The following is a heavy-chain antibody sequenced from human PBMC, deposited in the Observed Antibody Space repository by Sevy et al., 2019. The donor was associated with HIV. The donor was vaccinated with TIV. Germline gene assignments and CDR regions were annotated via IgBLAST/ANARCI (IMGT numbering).Heavy chain of an antibody. CDR2: ISGSGGST. Sequence: GGSLRLSCAASGFIFSTYTMTWVRQAPGKGLEWVSGISGSGGSTYYADSLEGRFTIFRDNSKSTVHLQMNSLRAEDTAVYYCAKGDRTFYGLDVWGQGTTVTVSS. D-gene: IGHD2-15*01. V-gene: IGHV3-23*01. J-gene: IGHJ6*02. CDR1: GFIFSTYT. CDR3: AKGDRTFYGLDV.